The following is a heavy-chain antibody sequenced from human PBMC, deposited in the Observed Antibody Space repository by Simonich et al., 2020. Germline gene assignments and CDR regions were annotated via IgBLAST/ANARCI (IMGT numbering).Heavy chain of an antibody. Sequence: VQLVQSGAVVTKPGASVKFSCKASGYNFTSYGIRWVRQAPRKGLEWMGWISAYNGNTNYAQRLQGRVTMTTDTSTSTAYMELRSLRSDDTAVYYCARDKGGRAAAATDYWGQGTLVTVSS. V-gene: IGHV1-18*01. CDR3: ARDKGGRAAAATDY. CDR2: ISAYNGNT. J-gene: IGHJ4*02. D-gene: IGHD6-13*01. CDR1: GYNFTSYG.